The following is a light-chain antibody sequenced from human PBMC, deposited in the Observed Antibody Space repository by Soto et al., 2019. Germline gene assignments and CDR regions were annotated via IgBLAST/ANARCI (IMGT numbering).Light chain of an antibody. CDR3: QQYNDGPRT. Sequence: EIVMTQSPATLSASPGERATLSCRASQGVRNNLAWYQQTPGKAPRLLIHGASTRAAGIPARFSGSGSGTEFTLTITSLQSEDFAVYYCQQYNDGPRTVGQGTRVEIK. CDR1: QGVRNN. CDR2: GAS. J-gene: IGKJ1*01. V-gene: IGKV3-15*01.